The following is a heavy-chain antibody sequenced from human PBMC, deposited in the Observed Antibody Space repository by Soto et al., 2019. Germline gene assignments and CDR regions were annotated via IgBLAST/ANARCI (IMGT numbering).Heavy chain of an antibody. J-gene: IGHJ2*01. CDR1: GGSISSYY. CDR2: IYTSGST. D-gene: IGHD3-22*01. V-gene: IGHV4-4*07. CDR3: ARGTNYYDSSGYWYFDL. Sequence: SETLSLTCTVSGGSISSYYWSWIRQPAGKGLEWIGRIYTSGSTNYNPSLKSRVTMSVDTSKNQFSLKLSSVTAADTAVYYCARGTNYYDSSGYWYFDLWGRGTLVTVSS.